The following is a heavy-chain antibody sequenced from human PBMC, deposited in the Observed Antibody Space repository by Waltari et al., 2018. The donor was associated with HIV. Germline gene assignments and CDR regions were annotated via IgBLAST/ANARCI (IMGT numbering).Heavy chain of an antibody. CDR1: GDIFSNYG. D-gene: IGHD3-9*01. V-gene: IGHV1-18*04. CDR3: ARGWDTLTDYYTVDY. J-gene: IGHJ4*02. CDR2: ITAYNGNT. Sequence: QLVPSGAAVKKPGASEKVSCDASGDIFSNYGISWVRQAPGQGLEWMGWITAYNGNTNYAQKLQGRVTMTTDTSTSTAYMELRRLRSDDTAVYYCARGWDTLTDYYTVDYWGQGTLVTVSS.